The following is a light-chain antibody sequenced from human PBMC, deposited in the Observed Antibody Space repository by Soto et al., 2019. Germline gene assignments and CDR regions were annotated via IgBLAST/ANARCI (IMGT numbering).Light chain of an antibody. J-gene: IGLJ1*01. V-gene: IGLV2-14*01. Sequence: QSVLTQPASVSGSPGQSITISCTGTSSDVGGYNYVSWYQQHPGKAPKLMIYEVSNRPSGVSNRFSGSKFGNTASLTISGLQAEDEADYYCSSYTSSSIDYVFGTGTSSPS. CDR1: SSDVGGYNY. CDR3: SSYTSSSIDYV. CDR2: EVS.